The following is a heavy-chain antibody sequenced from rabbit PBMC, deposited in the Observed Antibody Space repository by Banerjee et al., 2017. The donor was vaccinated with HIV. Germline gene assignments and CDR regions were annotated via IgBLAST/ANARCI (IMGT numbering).Heavy chain of an antibody. Sequence: QSLEESGGDLVKPGASLTLTCTASRIDLNSYYYMCWVRQAPGKGLEWIACIYSGSSGSTYYASWAKGRFTITRSTSLNTVTLQLNSLTAADTATYFCARGLDGGGDGLNLWGPGTLVTVS. CDR1: RIDLNSYYY. CDR3: ARGLDGGGDGLNL. D-gene: IGHD2-1*01. J-gene: IGHJ4*01. V-gene: IGHV1S40*01. CDR2: IYSGSSGST.